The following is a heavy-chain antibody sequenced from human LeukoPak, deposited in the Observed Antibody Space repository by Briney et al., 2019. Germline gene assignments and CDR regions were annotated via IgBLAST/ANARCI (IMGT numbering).Heavy chain of an antibody. J-gene: IGHJ4*02. D-gene: IGHD4-17*01. CDR1: GGSFSGYS. Sequence: SETLSLTCAVYGGSFSGYSWSWIRQPPGKGLEWIGEINHSGSTNYNPSLTSRVTISVDTSKNQFSLKLSSVTAADTAVYYCARVPTMTFFDYWGQGTLVTVSS. V-gene: IGHV4-34*01. CDR2: INHSGST. CDR3: ARVPTMTFFDY.